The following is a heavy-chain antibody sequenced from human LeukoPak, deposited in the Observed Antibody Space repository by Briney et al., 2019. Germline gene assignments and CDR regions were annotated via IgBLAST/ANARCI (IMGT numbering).Heavy chain of an antibody. Sequence: SETLSLTCAVSGVSITSYYWSWIRQHPEKGLEWIGYLSDVGTNDYNPSLKGRVTISRDTSKNQFSLRLSSVTAADAAVYYCARDKAPGGKRWFDPWGQGIPVIVSS. D-gene: IGHD4-23*01. V-gene: IGHV4-59*01. J-gene: IGHJ5*02. CDR1: GVSITSYY. CDR2: LSDVGTN. CDR3: ARDKAPGGKRWFDP.